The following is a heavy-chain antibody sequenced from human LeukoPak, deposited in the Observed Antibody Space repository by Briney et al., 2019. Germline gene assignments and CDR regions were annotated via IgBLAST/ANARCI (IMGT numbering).Heavy chain of an antibody. V-gene: IGHV1-18*01. J-gene: IGHJ4*02. CDR3: ARTIYGSGTYSLDY. CDR1: GYTLTTYG. D-gene: IGHD3-10*01. Sequence: ASVKVSCKASGYTLTTYGITWVRQAPGQGLEWMGWISAYNGKTDSAQKLQGRVTMTTDTSTSTAYMELRSLRSDDTAVYYCARTIYGSGTYSLDYWGQGTLVTVSS. CDR2: ISAYNGKT.